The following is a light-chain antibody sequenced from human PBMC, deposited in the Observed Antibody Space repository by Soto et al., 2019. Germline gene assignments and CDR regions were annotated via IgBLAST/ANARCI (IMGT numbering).Light chain of an antibody. CDR1: QGISSY. V-gene: IGKV1-8*01. Sequence: AIRMTQSPSSFSASTGDRVTITCRASQGISSYLAWYQQKPGKAPKLLIYAASTLQSGVPSRFSGSGSGTDFTLTISCLQSEDFPTYYCQQYYSYPQLTFGGGTKVEIK. CDR3: QQYYSYPQLT. J-gene: IGKJ4*01. CDR2: AAS.